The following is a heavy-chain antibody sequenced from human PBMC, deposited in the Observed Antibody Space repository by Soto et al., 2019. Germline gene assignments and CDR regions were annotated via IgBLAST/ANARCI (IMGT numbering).Heavy chain of an antibody. CDR1: GASISSSSNYY. Sequence: PSEPLSLTCTVSGASISSSSNYYWCWIRQPPGRGLEWIGSIYFSGRAYYSPSLKSRVTISVDTSKNQFSLTLNSVTAADTAVYHCASYCRGGSCDSWSGCYFDEWGKGTLVTVSA. V-gene: IGHV4-39*01. D-gene: IGHD2-15*01. CDR3: ASYCRGGSCDSWSGCYFDE. CDR2: IYFSGRA. J-gene: IGHJ4*02.